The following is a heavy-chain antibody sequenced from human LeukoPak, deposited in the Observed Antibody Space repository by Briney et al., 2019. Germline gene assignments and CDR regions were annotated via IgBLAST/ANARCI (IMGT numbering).Heavy chain of an antibody. J-gene: IGHJ3*02. CDR3: ARGSRVTTRLDAFDI. CDR2: ISSNSGAI. CDR1: GFTFSSYS. Sequence: GGSLRLSCAASGFTFSSYSMSWVRQAPGKGLECVSFISSNSGAIYYADSVKGRFTISRDNAENPLYLQMNSLRAEDTAVYYCARGSRVTTRLDAFDIWGQGTMVTVSS. V-gene: IGHV3-48*04. D-gene: IGHD4-17*01.